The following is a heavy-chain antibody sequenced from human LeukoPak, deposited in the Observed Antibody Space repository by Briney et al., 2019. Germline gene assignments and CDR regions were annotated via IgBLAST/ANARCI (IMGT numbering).Heavy chain of an antibody. D-gene: IGHD1-26*01. Sequence: PSETLSLTCTDSGASISHYYWSWIRQTPEKGLEWMGHIHTSGGSSPYPSLKSRLTMSIDTSRNQFSLKLTSVTAADTAVYFCARLGSYHDFWGQGALVTVSS. CDR3: ARLGSYHDF. J-gene: IGHJ4*02. V-gene: IGHV4-4*09. CDR2: IHTSGGS. CDR1: GASISHYY.